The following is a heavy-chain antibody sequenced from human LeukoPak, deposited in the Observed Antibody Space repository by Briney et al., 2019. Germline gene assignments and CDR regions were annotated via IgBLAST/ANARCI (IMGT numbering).Heavy chain of an antibody. Sequence: SETLSLTCTVSGGSISSYYWSWIRQPPGKGLEWIGYIYYSGSTNYNPSLKSRVTISVDTSKNQFSLKLSSVTAADTAVYYCARVHRGFDLWGRGTLVTVSS. CDR1: GGSISSYY. CDR3: ARVHRGFDL. CDR2: IYYSGST. J-gene: IGHJ2*01. V-gene: IGHV4-59*01.